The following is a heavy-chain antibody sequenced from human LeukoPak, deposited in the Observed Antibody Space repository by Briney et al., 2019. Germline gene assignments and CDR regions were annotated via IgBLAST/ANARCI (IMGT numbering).Heavy chain of an antibody. CDR2: IGSGSNYM. D-gene: IGHD1-1*01. J-gene: IGHJ4*02. CDR3: ARGYTWNGGDRNYFDS. CDR1: GFTFRSYA. Sequence: GGSLRLSCAASGFTFRSYAMSWVRQAPGKGLQWVSSIGSGSNYMYYAESVKGGFTISRDNAKNSMYLQMSSLRAEDTAVYYCARGYTWNGGDRNYFDSWGQGTLVTVSS. V-gene: IGHV3-21*01.